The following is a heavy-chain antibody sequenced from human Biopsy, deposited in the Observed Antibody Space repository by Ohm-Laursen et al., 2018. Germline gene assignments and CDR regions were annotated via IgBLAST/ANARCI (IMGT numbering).Heavy chain of an antibody. Sequence: SLRLSCTASGFTFTHAWMSWVCQGPGKGLEWLGRIKSKSDGEATDYAAAVQGRFAISRDDSTNTFYLQMNSLKSEDTGVFYCTVDLGRGFHWGQGTLVTVSP. D-gene: IGHD5-12*01. J-gene: IGHJ4*02. CDR2: IKSKSDGEAT. V-gene: IGHV3-15*01. CDR1: GFTFTHAW. CDR3: TVDLGRGFH.